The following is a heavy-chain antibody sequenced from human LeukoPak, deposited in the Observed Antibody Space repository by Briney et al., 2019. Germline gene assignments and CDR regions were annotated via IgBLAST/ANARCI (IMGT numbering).Heavy chain of an antibody. CDR1: GGSISSYY. J-gene: IGHJ5*02. V-gene: IGHV4-59*08. Sequence: SETLSLTCTVSGGSISSYYWSWIRQPPGKGLEWIGYIYYSGSTNYNPSLKSRVTISVDTSKNQFSLKLSSVTAADTAVYYCARHVQDRLFAFDPWGQGTLVTVSS. CDR3: ARHVQDRLFAFDP. D-gene: IGHD3/OR15-3a*01. CDR2: IYYSGST.